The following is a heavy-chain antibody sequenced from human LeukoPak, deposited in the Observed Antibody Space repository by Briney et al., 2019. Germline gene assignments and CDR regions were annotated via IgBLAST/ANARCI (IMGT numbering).Heavy chain of an antibody. D-gene: IGHD4-17*01. CDR3: ARGSRHYGDFDY. CDR2: IIPIFGTA. V-gene: IGHV1-69*13. J-gene: IGHJ4*02. Sequence: GASVKVSCKASGDTFSSYAISWVRQAPGQGLEWMGGIIPIFGTANYAQKFQGRVTITADESTSTAYMELSSLRSEDTAVYYCARGSRHYGDFDYWGQGTLVTVSS. CDR1: GDTFSSYA.